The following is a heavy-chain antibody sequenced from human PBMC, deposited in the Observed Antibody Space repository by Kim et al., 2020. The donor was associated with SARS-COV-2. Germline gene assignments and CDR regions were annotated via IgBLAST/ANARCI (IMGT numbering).Heavy chain of an antibody. Sequence: GGSTAYANSGKGRFHISRDNSKNTVFLQMNNLSVDETALYYCAKDLNKWGQGTLVTVSS. CDR3: AKDLNK. J-gene: IGHJ4*02. CDR2: GGST. V-gene: IGHV3-53*01.